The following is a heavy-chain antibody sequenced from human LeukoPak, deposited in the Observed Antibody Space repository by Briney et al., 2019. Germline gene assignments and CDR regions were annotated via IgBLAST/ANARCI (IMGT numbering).Heavy chain of an antibody. V-gene: IGHV1-3*01. CDR3: ARDGGGSYYGGYYYYYMDV. D-gene: IGHD1-26*01. Sequence: GASVKVSCKASGYTFTSYAMHWVRQAPGQRLEWMGWINAGNGNTKYSQEFQGRVTITRDTSASTAYMELSSLRSDDTAVYYCARDGGGSYYGGYYYYYMDVWGKGTTVTVSS. CDR1: GYTFTSYA. J-gene: IGHJ6*03. CDR2: INAGNGNT.